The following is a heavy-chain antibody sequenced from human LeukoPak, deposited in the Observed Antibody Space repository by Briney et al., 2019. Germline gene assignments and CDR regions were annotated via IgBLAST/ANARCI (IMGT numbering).Heavy chain of an antibody. Sequence: GGSLRLSCAASGFTFSSYAMSWVRQAPGKGLEWVSTISGSGGSTYYADSVKGRFTISRDNSKNTLYLQMNSLRAEDTAVYYCARGYGGNSEVAFDIWGQGTMVTVSS. D-gene: IGHD4-23*01. J-gene: IGHJ3*02. CDR3: ARGYGGNSEVAFDI. CDR1: GFTFSSYA. CDR2: ISGSGGST. V-gene: IGHV3-23*01.